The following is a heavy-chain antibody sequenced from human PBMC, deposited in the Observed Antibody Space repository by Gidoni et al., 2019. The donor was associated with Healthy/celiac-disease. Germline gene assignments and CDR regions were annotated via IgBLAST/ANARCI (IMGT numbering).Heavy chain of an antibody. Sequence: QVQLVQSGAEVKKPGSSVKVSCKASGGTFSSSAISWVRQAPGQGLEWMGGIIPIFGTANYAQKFQGRVTITADESTSTAYMELSSLRSEDTAVYYCARDQGLATVRGAYYYYGMDVWGQGTTVTVSS. J-gene: IGHJ6*02. V-gene: IGHV1-69*01. CDR1: GGTFSSSA. CDR3: ARDQGLATVRGAYYYYGMDV. D-gene: IGHD4-4*01. CDR2: IIPIFGTA.